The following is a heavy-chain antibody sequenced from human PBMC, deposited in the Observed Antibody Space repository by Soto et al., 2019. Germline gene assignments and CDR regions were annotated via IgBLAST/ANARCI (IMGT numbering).Heavy chain of an antibody. Sequence: EVQLLESGGGLVQPGGSLRLSCAASGFTFSSYAMSWVRQAPGKGLEWVSAISGSGGSTYYADSVKGRFTISRDNSKNTLYLKRNGRRAEDTAVYYCAKDEVAGTFAHGGQGTLVTVSS. CDR1: GFTFSSYA. CDR3: AKDEVAGTFAH. J-gene: IGHJ4*02. D-gene: IGHD3-10*01. V-gene: IGHV3-23*01. CDR2: ISGSGGST.